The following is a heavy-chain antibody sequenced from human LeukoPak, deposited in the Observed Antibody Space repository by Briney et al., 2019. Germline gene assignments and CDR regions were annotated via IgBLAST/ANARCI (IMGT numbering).Heavy chain of an antibody. CDR3: ARDLYYYGSGKAGSYYFDY. CDR2: IYTSGST. CDR1: GGSISSYY. D-gene: IGHD3-10*01. V-gene: IGHV4-4*07. Sequence: PSETLSLTCTVSGGSISSYYWSWIRQPPGKGLEWIGRIYTSGSTNYNPSLKSRVTMSVDTSKNQFSLKLSSVTAADTAVYYCARDLYYYGSGKAGSYYFDYWGQGTLVTVSS. J-gene: IGHJ4*02.